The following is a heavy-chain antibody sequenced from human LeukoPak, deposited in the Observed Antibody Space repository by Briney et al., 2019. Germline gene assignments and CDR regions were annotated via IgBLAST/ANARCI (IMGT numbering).Heavy chain of an antibody. Sequence: GGSLRLSCAASGFTFTRHSMNWVRQAPGKGLEWVSAISGSGGSTYYADSVKGRFTISRDNSKNTLYLQMNSLRAEDTAVYYCAKDSGYSSSWYPYWFDPWGQGTLVTVSS. V-gene: IGHV3-23*01. J-gene: IGHJ5*02. CDR3: AKDSGYSSSWYPYWFDP. D-gene: IGHD6-13*01. CDR1: GFTFTRHS. CDR2: ISGSGGST.